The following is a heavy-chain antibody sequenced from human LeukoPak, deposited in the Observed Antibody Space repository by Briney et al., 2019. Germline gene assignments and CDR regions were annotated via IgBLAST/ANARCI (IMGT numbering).Heavy chain of an antibody. CDR1: AFTFSSYG. D-gene: IGHD3-3*01. CDR3: AKEPVYDFWSGYIKDNWFDP. V-gene: IGHV3-30*02. Sequence: PGGSLRLSCAASAFTFSSYGMHWVRQAPGKGLEWVAFIRYDGSNKYYADSVKGRFTISRDNSKNTLYLQMNSLRAEDTAVYYCAKEPVYDFWSGYIKDNWFDPWGQGTLVTVSS. CDR2: IRYDGSNK. J-gene: IGHJ5*02.